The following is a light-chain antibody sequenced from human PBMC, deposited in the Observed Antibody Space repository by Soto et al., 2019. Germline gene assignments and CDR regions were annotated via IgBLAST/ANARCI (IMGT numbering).Light chain of an antibody. Sequence: IVLTQSPGTLSLSSGERATLSCRAGQSVSSTYLAWYQQKPGQAPRLLIYGPSSRATGIPDRFSGSGSGTDFTLTISRLEPEDFAVYYCQQYGSSGKFGQGTKVDIK. V-gene: IGKV3-20*01. CDR2: GPS. CDR1: QSVSSTY. J-gene: IGKJ1*01. CDR3: QQYGSSGK.